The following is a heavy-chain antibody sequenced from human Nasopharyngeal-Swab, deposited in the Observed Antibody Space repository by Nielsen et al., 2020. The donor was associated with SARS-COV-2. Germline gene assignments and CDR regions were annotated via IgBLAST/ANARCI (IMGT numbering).Heavy chain of an antibody. J-gene: IGHJ4*02. V-gene: IGHV3-30*03. CDR3: ARTDSGSYMAYFDY. CDR1: GFTFSSYG. Sequence: GESLKISCAASGFTFSSYGMHWVRQAPGKGLEWVAVISYDGSNKYYADSVKGRFTISRDNSKNTLYLQMDSLRPEDTAVYYCARTDSGSYMAYFDYWGQGTQVTVSS. CDR2: ISYDGSNK. D-gene: IGHD1-26*01.